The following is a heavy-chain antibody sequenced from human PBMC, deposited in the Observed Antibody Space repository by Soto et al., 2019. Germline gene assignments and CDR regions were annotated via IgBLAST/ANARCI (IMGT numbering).Heavy chain of an antibody. CDR2: IYHSGST. CDR3: ASVTETGNSSY. CDR1: GGSISSGGYS. Sequence: PSETLSLTCAVSGGSISSGGYSWSWIRQPPGKGLEWIGYIYHSGSTYYNPSLKSRVTISVDRSKNQFSLKLTSVTAADTAVYYCASVTETGNSSYRGQGTLVTVSS. J-gene: IGHJ4*02. D-gene: IGHD7-27*01. V-gene: IGHV4-30-2*02.